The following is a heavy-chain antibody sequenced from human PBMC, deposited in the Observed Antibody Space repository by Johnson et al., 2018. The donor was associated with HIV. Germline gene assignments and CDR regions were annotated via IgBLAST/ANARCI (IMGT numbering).Heavy chain of an antibody. CDR2: ISWNSGSI. J-gene: IGHJ3*02. V-gene: IGHV3-9*01. CDR3: ARWGVGAGDAFDI. Sequence: VQLVESGGGLVQPGRSLRLSCAASGFTFDDYAMHWVRQAQGKGLEWVSGISWNSGSIGYADSVKGRFTISRDNAKNSLYLQINSLRAEDTAVDYCARWGVGAGDAFDIWGQGTMVTVSS. D-gene: IGHD1-26*01. CDR1: GFTFDDYA.